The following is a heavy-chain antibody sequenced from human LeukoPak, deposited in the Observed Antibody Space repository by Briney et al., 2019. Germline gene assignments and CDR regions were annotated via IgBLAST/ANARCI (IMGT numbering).Heavy chain of an antibody. CDR2: ITPNSGGT. V-gene: IGHV1-2*02. D-gene: IGHD5-18*01. Sequence: ASVKVSCKASGYTLTGYYMHWVRQAPGQGLEWMGWITPNSGGTNYAQKFQGRVTMSRDTSISTAYMELSRLRSDDTAVYYCARDTREYSYSYSYYFDNWGQGTLVTVSS. CDR1: GYTLTGYY. J-gene: IGHJ4*02. CDR3: ARDTREYSYSYSYYFDN.